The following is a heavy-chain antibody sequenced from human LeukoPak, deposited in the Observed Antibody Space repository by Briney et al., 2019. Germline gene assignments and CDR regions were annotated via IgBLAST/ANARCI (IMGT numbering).Heavy chain of an antibody. Sequence: GESLRLSCAASGFTFSSYWMSWVRQAPGKGLEWVANIKQDGSEKYYVDSVKGRFTISRDNAKNSLYLQMNSLRAEDTAVYYCARDSYVVVTAIPDFVDYWGQGTLVTVSS. D-gene: IGHD2-21*02. CDR3: ARDSYVVVTAIPDFVDY. CDR1: GFTFSSYW. J-gene: IGHJ4*02. CDR2: IKQDGSEK. V-gene: IGHV3-7*01.